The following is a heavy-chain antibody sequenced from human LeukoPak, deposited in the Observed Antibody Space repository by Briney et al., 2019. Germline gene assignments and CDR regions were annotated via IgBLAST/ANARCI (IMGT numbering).Heavy chain of an antibody. CDR2: ISSSGSYI. V-gene: IGHV3-21*01. CDR1: GFRFSSYS. CDR3: ARGTTTGYRTSWFDY. J-gene: IGHJ4*02. Sequence: GSLRPSCAASGFRFSSYSMNWVRQAPGKGLEWVASISSSGSYINYADSVKGRFTISRDNAKNSLYLQMNSLRAEDTAVYYCARGTTTGYRTSWFDYWGQGTLVTVSS. D-gene: IGHD6-13*01.